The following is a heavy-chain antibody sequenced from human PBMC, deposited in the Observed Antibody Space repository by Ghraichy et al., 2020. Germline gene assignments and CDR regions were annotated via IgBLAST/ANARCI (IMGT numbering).Heavy chain of an antibody. D-gene: IGHD6-13*01. J-gene: IGHJ4*02. V-gene: IGHV1-2*06. CDR2: INPNSGGT. CDR1: GYTFTGYY. CDR3: ARATRGLIAAAGTSDY. Sequence: ASVKVSCKASGYTFTGYYMHWVRQAPGQGLEWMGRINPNSGGTNYAQKFQGRVTMTRDTSISTAYMELSRLRSDDTAVYYCARATRGLIAAAGTSDYWGQGTLVLVSS.